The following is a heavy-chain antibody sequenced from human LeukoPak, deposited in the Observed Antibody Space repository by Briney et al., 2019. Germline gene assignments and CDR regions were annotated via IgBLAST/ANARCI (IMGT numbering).Heavy chain of an antibody. CDR3: ARVDYYDISFDY. CDR2: IYYSGST. CDR1: GGSISSGGYY. J-gene: IGHJ4*02. D-gene: IGHD3-22*01. Sequence: PSETLSLTCTVSGGSISSGGYYWSWIRQHPGKGLEWIGYIYYSGSTNYNPSLKSRVTISVDTSKNQFSLKLSSVTAADTAVYYCARVDYYDISFDYWGQGTLVTVSS. V-gene: IGHV4-31*03.